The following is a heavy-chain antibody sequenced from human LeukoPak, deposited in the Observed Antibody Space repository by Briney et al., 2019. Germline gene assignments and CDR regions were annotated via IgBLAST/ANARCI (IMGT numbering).Heavy chain of an antibody. J-gene: IGHJ4*02. CDR2: IIPIFGTA. CDR3: ARSRDGYNWRYFDY. V-gene: IGHV1-69*05. D-gene: IGHD5-24*01. CDR1: GGTFSSYA. Sequence: ASVKVSCKASGGTFSSYAISWVRQAPGQGLEWMGGIIPIFGTANYAQKFQGRVTITTDESTSTAYMELSSLRSEDTAVYYCARSRDGYNWRYFDYWGQGTLVTVSS.